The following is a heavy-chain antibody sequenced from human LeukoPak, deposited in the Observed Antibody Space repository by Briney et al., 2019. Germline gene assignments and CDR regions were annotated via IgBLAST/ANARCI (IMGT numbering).Heavy chain of an antibody. V-gene: IGHV3-23*01. J-gene: IGHJ4*02. CDR2: IGGGGAGT. D-gene: IGHD6-19*01. CDR3: ARGGVAVAGTGDY. CDR1: RFTLSTYA. Sequence: GGSLRLSCAVSRFTLSTYAMTWVRQAPGRGLEWVSTIGGGGAGTYYADSVKGRFTISRDNAKNTLYLQMNSLRVEDTAVYYCARGGVAVAGTGDYWGQGTLVTVSS.